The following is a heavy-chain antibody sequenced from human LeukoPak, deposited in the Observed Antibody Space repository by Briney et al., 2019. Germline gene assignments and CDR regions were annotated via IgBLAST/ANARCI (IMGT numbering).Heavy chain of an antibody. D-gene: IGHD3-3*01. CDR2: ISYDGSNK. CDR1: GFTFSSYA. Sequence: GGSLRLSCAASGFTFSSYAMHWVRQAPGKGLEWVAVISYDGSNKYYADSVKGRFTISRDNSKNTLYLQMNSLRAEDTAVYYCVGSHDFWSGSGYWGQGTLVTVSS. V-gene: IGHV3-30-3*01. CDR3: VGSHDFWSGSGY. J-gene: IGHJ4*02.